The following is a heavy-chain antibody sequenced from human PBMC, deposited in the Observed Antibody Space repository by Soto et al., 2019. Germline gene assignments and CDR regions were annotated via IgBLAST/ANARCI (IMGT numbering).Heavy chain of an antibody. CDR2: IGSSSTYT. V-gene: IGHV3-11*05. CDR1: GFPFSDYY. Sequence: QVQLVESGGDLVKPGGSLRLSCAASGFPFSDYYMSWIRQAPGKGLEWVSSIGSSSTYTNYADFVKGRFTISRDNAKNSLYLQMNSLRAADTAVYYCARRRTIGYYNFWGQGTLVTVSA. D-gene: IGHD3-22*01. CDR3: ARRRTIGYYNF. J-gene: IGHJ4*02.